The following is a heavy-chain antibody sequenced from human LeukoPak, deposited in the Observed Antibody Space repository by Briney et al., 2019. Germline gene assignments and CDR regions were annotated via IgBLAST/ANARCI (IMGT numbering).Heavy chain of an antibody. V-gene: IGHV3-74*01. CDR3: VRDGGGTTPYDS. D-gene: IGHD1-7*01. Sequence: PGGSLRLSCAASGFTLSDYWMNWVRHPPGKGPVWVSHISPDGRNIAYADSVKGRFTISRDSAKNTLYLQMNSLRVGDTAVYYCVRDGGGTTPYDSWGQGTLVTVSS. CDR2: ISPDGRNI. J-gene: IGHJ4*02. CDR1: GFTLSDYW.